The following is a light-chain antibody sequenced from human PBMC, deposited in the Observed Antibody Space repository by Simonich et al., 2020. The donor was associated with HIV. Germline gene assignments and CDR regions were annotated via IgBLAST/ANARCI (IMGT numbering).Light chain of an antibody. CDR1: QSILSSSNNKNY. CDR2: WAS. J-gene: IGKJ1*01. CDR3: QQYYSTPQT. V-gene: IGKV4-1*01. Sequence: DIVMTQSPDSLAESLGERATINCKSSQSILSSSNNKNYLAWYQQKPGQPPNLLIYWASTRESGVPDRFSGSGSGTDFTLTINSLQAEDVAVYYCQQYYSTPQTFGQGTKVEIK.